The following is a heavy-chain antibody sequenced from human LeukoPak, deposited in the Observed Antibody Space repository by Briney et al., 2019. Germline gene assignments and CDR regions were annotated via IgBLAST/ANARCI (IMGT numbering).Heavy chain of an antibody. Sequence: GGSLRLSCAASGFTFSSYAMHWVRQAPGKGLEWVAVISYDGSNKYYADSVKGPFTISRDNSKNTLYLQMNSLRAEDTAVYYCARDQLGFDYWGQGTLVTVSS. CDR3: ARDQLGFDY. V-gene: IGHV3-30*04. CDR2: ISYDGSNK. J-gene: IGHJ4*02. D-gene: IGHD3-16*01. CDR1: GFTFSSYA.